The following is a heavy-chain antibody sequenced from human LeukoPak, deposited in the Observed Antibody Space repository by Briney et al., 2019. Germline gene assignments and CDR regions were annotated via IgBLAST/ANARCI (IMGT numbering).Heavy chain of an antibody. J-gene: IGHJ4*02. CDR1: GFTFSSYE. CDR2: ISSSGSTI. D-gene: IGHD2-15*01. Sequence: GGSLRLSCAASGFTFSSYEMNGVRQAPGKGLEWGSYISSSGSTIYYADSVKGRFTISRDNAKNSLYLPMNSLRAEDTAVYYCAREGPYCSGGSCYPPYFDYWGQGTLVTVSS. CDR3: AREGPYCSGGSCYPPYFDY. V-gene: IGHV3-48*03.